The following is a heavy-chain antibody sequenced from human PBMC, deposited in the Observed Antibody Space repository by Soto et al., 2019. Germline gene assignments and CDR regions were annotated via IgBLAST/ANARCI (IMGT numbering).Heavy chain of an antibody. CDR3: ARVLRRYCISTSCLNWFDP. J-gene: IGHJ5*02. Sequence: SETLSLTCTVSGGSISSGDYYWSWIRQHPGKGLEWIGYIYYSGSTNYNPSLKSRVTISVDTSKNQFSLKLSSVTAADTAVYYCARVLRRYCISTSCLNWFDPWGQGTLVTVSS. CDR1: GGSISSGDYY. D-gene: IGHD2-2*01. CDR2: IYYSGST. V-gene: IGHV4-61*08.